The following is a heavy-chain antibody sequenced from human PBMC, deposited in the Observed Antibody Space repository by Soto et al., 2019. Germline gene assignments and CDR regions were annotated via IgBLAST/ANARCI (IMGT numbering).Heavy chain of an antibody. D-gene: IGHD1-7*01. V-gene: IGHV4-4*07. J-gene: IGHJ6*02. CDR2: IYTSGST. CDR3: ASRRAGTTWSSYYGMDV. CDR1: GGSISSYY. Sequence: SDNLPLTCTVSGGSISSYYWSWIRQPAGKGLEWIGRIYTSGSTNYNPSLKSRVTMSVDTSKNQFSLKLSSVTAADTAVYYCASRRAGTTWSSYYGMDVWGQGNTVTV.